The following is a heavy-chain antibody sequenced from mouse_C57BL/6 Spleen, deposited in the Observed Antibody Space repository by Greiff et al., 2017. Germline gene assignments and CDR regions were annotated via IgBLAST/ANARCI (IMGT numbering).Heavy chain of an antibody. CDR1: GYTFTSYW. CDR2: IYPNSGSP. Sequence: QVQLLQPGAELVKPGASVKLSCKASGYTFTSYWMHWVKQRPGQGLEWIGMIYPNSGSPNYNEQFKSKATLTVDKSSSTAYMQHSSLTSEDSTVYYCAKSEMTTVVAHFDYWGQGTTRTVSS. CDR3: AKSEMTTVVAHFDY. V-gene: IGHV1-64*01. J-gene: IGHJ2*01. D-gene: IGHD1-1*01.